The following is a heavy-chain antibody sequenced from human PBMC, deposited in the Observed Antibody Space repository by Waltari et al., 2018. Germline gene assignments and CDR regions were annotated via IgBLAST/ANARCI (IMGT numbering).Heavy chain of an antibody. CDR1: GGSIRSGGYY. CDR3: ARAVDYRVY. D-gene: IGHD4-17*01. Sequence: QVQLQESGPGLVKPSQTLSLTCTVSGGSIRSGGYYWGWIRQHPGKGLEWIGYIYNRWGTYYNPSLTRRVTISVDTSKNQFALQLSSVTAADTAVYYCARAVDYRVYWGQGTLVTVSS. J-gene: IGHJ4*02. V-gene: IGHV4-31*03. CDR2: IYNRWGT.